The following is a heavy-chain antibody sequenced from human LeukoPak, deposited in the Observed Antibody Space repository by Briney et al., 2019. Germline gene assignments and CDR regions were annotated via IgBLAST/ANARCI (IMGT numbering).Heavy chain of an antibody. CDR3: ARVPGDDSSAYYTLDY. CDR2: INHSGST. V-gene: IGHV4-34*01. Sequence: SETLSLTCTVSGGSISSYYWSWIRQPPGKGLEWIGEINHSGSTNYNPSLKSRVTISVDTSKNQFSLKLSSVSAADTAVYYCARVPGDDSSAYYTLDYWGQGTLVTVSS. D-gene: IGHD3-22*01. CDR1: GGSISSYY. J-gene: IGHJ4*02.